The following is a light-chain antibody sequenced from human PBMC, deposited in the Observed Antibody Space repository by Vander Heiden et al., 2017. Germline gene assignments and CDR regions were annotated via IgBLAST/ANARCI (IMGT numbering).Light chain of an antibody. Sequence: DIVLTQSPATLYLSPGERAPLPCRASQSVSSYLAWYKQQPGKDPRLLTYDDYNRAYVIPARFSGRGAGTDFTLTISCLEPEDLAVYYCQQRSNWPPTFGQGTKLEIK. CDR1: QSVSSY. V-gene: IGKV3-11*01. J-gene: IGKJ2*01. CDR3: QQRSNWPPT. CDR2: DDY.